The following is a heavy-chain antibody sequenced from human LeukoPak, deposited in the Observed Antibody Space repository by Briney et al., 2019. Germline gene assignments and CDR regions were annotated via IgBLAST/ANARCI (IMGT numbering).Heavy chain of an antibody. V-gene: IGHV4-34*01. D-gene: IGHD6-19*01. Sequence: SETLSLTCAVYGGSFSGYYWSWIRQPPGKGLEWIGEINHSGSTNYNPSLKSRVTISVDTSKNQLSLKLSSVTAADTAVYYCARHGVAVAGSSLYYYMDVWGKGTTVTVSS. CDR2: INHSGST. CDR1: GGSFSGYY. J-gene: IGHJ6*03. CDR3: ARHGVAVAGSSLYYYMDV.